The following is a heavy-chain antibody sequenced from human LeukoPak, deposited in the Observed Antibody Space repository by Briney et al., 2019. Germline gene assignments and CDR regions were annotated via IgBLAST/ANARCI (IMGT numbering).Heavy chain of an antibody. Sequence: SVKVSCKASGGTFSSYAISWVRQAPGQGLEWMGGIIPIFGTANYAQKFQGRVTITADKSTSTAYMELSSLRSEDTAVYYCARVGLAYYDSSGYYNYWGQGTLVTVSS. V-gene: IGHV1-69*06. CDR2: IIPIFGTA. CDR1: GGTFSSYA. J-gene: IGHJ4*02. D-gene: IGHD3-22*01. CDR3: ARVGLAYYDSSGYYNY.